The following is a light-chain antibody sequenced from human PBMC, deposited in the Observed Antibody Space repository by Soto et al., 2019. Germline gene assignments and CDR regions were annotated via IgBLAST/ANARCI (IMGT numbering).Light chain of an antibody. Sequence: QSVLNQPSAVSGSPGQSITISFTWASGVIDTYGFVSWYQVHPGKAPKLMIYDVTYRPSGVSDRFTGSRSDNAASLTISGLQPEDEAVYYCNSYTTNNAFVFGTGTKVTVL. CDR1: SGVIDTYGF. CDR2: DVT. CDR3: NSYTTNNAFV. J-gene: IGLJ1*01. V-gene: IGLV2-14*03.